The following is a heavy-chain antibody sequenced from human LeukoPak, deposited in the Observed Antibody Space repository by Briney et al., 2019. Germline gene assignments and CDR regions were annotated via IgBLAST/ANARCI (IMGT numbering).Heavy chain of an antibody. Sequence: ASVKVSCKASGYTFTGYYMHWVRQAPGQGLEWVGWINPNSGGTNYAQKFQGRVTMTRDTSISTAYMELSRLRSDDTAVYYCARDGDLYSSTSFDYWGQGTLVTVSS. V-gene: IGHV1-2*02. CDR2: INPNSGGT. CDR1: GYTFTGYY. CDR3: ARDGDLYSSTSFDY. D-gene: IGHD6-6*01. J-gene: IGHJ4*02.